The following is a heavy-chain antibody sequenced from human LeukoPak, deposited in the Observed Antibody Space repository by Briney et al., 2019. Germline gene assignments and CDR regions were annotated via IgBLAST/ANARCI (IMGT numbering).Heavy chain of an antibody. CDR3: ARGVRQQLVLYWFDP. V-gene: IGHV4-39*01. CDR2: IYYSGST. CDR1: GVFISSSSYY. J-gene: IGHJ5*02. D-gene: IGHD6-13*01. Sequence: SETLSLTCTVSGVFISSSSYYWGWIRQPPGKGLEWIGGIYYSGSTYYNPSLKSPVTISVDTSKKQFSLKLSFVTAADTAVYFCARGVRQQLVLYWFDPWRQGTLVTVSS.